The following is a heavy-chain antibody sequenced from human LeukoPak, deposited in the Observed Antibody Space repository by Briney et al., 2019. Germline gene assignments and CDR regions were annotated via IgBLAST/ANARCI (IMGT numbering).Heavy chain of an antibody. J-gene: IGHJ4*02. Sequence: ASVKVSCKASGYTFTSYDFNWRGQPPGQGLEGVGGMKPNSGNTGYAQTFQGKLTMTRNTSIKTAYMELSSLRSEDTAVYYCARRFYDNLTGHTWYDYWGQGTLVTVSS. CDR1: GYTFTSYD. D-gene: IGHD3-9*01. CDR3: ARRFYDNLTGHTWYDY. CDR2: MKPNSGNT. V-gene: IGHV1-8*01.